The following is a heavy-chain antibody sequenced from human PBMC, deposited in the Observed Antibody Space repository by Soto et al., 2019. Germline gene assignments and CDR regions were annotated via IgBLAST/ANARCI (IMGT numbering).Heavy chain of an antibody. V-gene: IGHV3-48*01. J-gene: IGHJ6*03. CDR2: ISGSSTTI. CDR3: ASEVVVAASWGYYYMDV. CDR1: GFTFSSYT. D-gene: IGHD2-15*01. Sequence: PGGSLRLSCAASGFTFSSYTMNWVRQAPGKGLEWVSYISGSSTTIYYADSVKGQFTISRDNAKNSLYLQMNSLRAADTAVYYCASEVVVAASWGYYYMDVWGKGTTVTVSS.